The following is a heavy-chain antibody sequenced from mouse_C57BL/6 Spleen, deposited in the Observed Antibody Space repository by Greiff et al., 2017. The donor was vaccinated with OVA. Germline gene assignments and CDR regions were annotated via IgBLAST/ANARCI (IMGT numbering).Heavy chain of an antibody. CDR1: GYTFTSYW. CDR3: ARDPFYYGSSSFAY. D-gene: IGHD1-1*01. V-gene: IGHV1-64*01. Sequence: QVQLQQSGAELVKPGASVKLSCKASGYTFTSYWMHWVKQRPGQGLEWIGMIHPNSGSTNYNEKFKSKATLTVDKSSSTAYMQLSSLTSEDSAVYYCARDPFYYGSSSFAYWGQGTLVTVSA. CDR2: IHPNSGST. J-gene: IGHJ3*01.